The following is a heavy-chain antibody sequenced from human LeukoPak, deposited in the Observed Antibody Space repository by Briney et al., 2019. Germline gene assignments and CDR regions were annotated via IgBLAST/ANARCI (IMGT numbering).Heavy chain of an antibody. Sequence: SETLSLTCTVSGDSISTYYWSWIRQPPGKGLEWIGYIYYSGSTNYKPPLKSRVTISVDTSKNQFSLKLSSVTAADTAMYYCAREKIGTGTVLGKDYYYMDVWGKGTTVTVSS. CDR3: AREKIGTGTVLGKDYYYMDV. D-gene: IGHD3-16*01. CDR2: IYYSGST. V-gene: IGHV4-59*12. J-gene: IGHJ6*03. CDR1: GDSISTYY.